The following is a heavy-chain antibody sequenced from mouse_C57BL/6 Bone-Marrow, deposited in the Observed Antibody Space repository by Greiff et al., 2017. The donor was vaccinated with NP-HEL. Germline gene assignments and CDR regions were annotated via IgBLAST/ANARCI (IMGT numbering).Heavy chain of an antibody. CDR3: ARQSDYYGSSLYFDY. Sequence: QVQLQQSGSELRSPGSSVKLSCKDFDSEVFPIAYMSWVRQKPGHGFEWIGGILPSIGRTIYGEKFEDNATLDADTLSNTAYLELNSLTSEDSAIYYCARQSDYYGSSLYFDYWGQGTTLTVSS. V-gene: IGHV15-2*01. J-gene: IGHJ2*01. CDR2: ILPSIGRT. CDR1: DSEVFPIAY. D-gene: IGHD1-1*01.